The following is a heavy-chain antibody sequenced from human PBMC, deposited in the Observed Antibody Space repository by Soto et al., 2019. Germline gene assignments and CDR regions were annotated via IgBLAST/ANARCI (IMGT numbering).Heavy chain of an antibody. D-gene: IGHD2-15*01. CDR3: AKEVHCGGGSCSWSEGFDY. Sequence: QVQLVESGGGVGQPGRSLKLSCAASGFIFSSYSMHWVRQAPGKGLEWVAVISYEGSHTYYADSVKGRFTITRDNSKNTLYLQMNSLRPEDTAVYYCAKEVHCGGGSCSWSEGFDYWGQGTLLTVSS. J-gene: IGHJ4*02. V-gene: IGHV3-30*18. CDR2: ISYEGSHT. CDR1: GFIFSSYS.